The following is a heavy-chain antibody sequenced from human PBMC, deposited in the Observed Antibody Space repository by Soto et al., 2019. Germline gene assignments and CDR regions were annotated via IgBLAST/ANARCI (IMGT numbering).Heavy chain of an antibody. V-gene: IGHV1-69*01. CDR2: IIPIFGTA. CDR3: ARDSAYSSSWHGGWFDP. CDR1: GGTFSSYA. J-gene: IGHJ5*02. Sequence: QVQLVQSGAEVKKPGSSVKVSCKASGGTFSSYAISWVQQAPGQGLEWMGGIIPIFGTANYAQKFQGRVTITADESTSTAYMELSSLRSEDTAVYYCARDSAYSSSWHGGWFDPWGQGTLVTVSS. D-gene: IGHD6-13*01.